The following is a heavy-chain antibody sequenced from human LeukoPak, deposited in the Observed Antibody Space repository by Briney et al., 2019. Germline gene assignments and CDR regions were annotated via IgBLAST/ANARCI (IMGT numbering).Heavy chain of an antibody. CDR2: IIPILGTA. V-gene: IGHV1-69*05. CDR3: ANGNYYDRSGNHHRIYNWFDR. Sequence: SVKVSCKASGGTFSNYAISWVRQAPGQGLEWMGGIIPILGTANYAPKFQDRVTISMDESTSTSFMELRSLRSEDTAVYYCANGNYYDRSGNHHRIYNWFDRWGQGTLVTVSS. CDR1: GGTFSNYA. J-gene: IGHJ5*02. D-gene: IGHD3-22*01.